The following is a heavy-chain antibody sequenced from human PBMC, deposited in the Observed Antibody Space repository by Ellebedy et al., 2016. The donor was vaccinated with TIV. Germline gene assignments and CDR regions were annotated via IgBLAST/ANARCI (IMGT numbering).Heavy chain of an antibody. Sequence: GESLKISXAASGFTFSSYAMHWVRQAPGKGLEWVSCISGSSNAIYYADSVKGRFTISRDNAKNSLYLHMNSLRAEDTAVYYCARVRGTYGYHMDVWGQGTTVTVSS. CDR3: ARVRGTYGYHMDV. D-gene: IGHD6-25*01. V-gene: IGHV3-48*01. CDR2: ISGSSNAI. CDR1: GFTFSSYA. J-gene: IGHJ6*02.